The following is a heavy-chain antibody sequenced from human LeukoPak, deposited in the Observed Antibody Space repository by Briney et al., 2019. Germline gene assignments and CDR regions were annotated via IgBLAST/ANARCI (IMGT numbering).Heavy chain of an antibody. V-gene: IGHV1-69*04. CDR3: ARGVVVVPAAIHGWFDP. Sequence: SVKVSCKASGGTFSSYAISWVRQAPGQGLEWMGRIIPTLGIANYAQKFQGRVTITADKSTSTAYMELSSLRSEDTAVYYCARGVVVVPAAIHGWFDPWGQGTLVTVSS. J-gene: IGHJ5*02. CDR1: GGTFSSYA. D-gene: IGHD2-2*01. CDR2: IIPTLGIA.